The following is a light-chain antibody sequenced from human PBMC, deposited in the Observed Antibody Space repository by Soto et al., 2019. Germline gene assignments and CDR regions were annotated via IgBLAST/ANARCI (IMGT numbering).Light chain of an antibody. Sequence: EIVLTQSPGTLSLSPGERATLSCRASQSVSSNKLAWYQHKPGQAPRLLIYGASSRATCTPDMFSGSGSGTDFTLTISSLGPEGYVVYYCQQYGLSPLSTCGQGSTVEIK. CDR2: GAS. CDR1: QSVSSNK. V-gene: IGKV3-20*01. J-gene: IGKJ1*01. CDR3: QQYGLSPLST.